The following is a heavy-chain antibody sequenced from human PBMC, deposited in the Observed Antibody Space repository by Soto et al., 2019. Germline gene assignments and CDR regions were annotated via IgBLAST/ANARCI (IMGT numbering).Heavy chain of an antibody. CDR2: ISQDGTIA. CDR3: LRDQRHWNEFADQ. CDR1: GFAFGSYW. J-gene: IGHJ4*02. V-gene: IGHV3-74*01. Sequence: EVQLVESGGGLVQPGGSLRLSCAASGFAFGSYWMHWVRQAPGKGLVWVSRISQDGTIATQAESVKGRFTISRDNAKNTLYLQMNSLRADDTAVYYCLRDQRHWNEFADQWGQGTQVTVSS. D-gene: IGHD1-1*01.